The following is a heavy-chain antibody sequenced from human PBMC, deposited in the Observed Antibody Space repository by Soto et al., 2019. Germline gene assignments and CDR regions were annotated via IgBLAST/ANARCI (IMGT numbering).Heavy chain of an antibody. CDR3: AKDIRRWTAVVSPGHAFDI. V-gene: IGHV3-9*01. J-gene: IGHJ3*02. D-gene: IGHD2-15*01. Sequence: EVQLVESGGGLVQPGRSLRLSCAASGFTFDDYAMHWVRQAPGKGLEWVSGISWNSGSIGYADSVKGRFTISRDNAKNSLYLQMNSLRAEDTALYYCAKDIRRWTAVVSPGHAFDIWGQGTMVTVSS. CDR1: GFTFDDYA. CDR2: ISWNSGSI.